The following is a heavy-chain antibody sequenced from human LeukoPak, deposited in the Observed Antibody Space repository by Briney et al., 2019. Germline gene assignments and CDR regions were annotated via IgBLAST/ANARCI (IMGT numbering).Heavy chain of an antibody. V-gene: IGHV4-30-2*01. Sequence: SQTLSLTCAVSGGSISSGDYSCSWIRQPPGKGLEWIGYIYHSGSTYYNPSLKSRVTISVDRSENQFSLKLSSVTAADTAVYYCASGRGVRAATGGSYYYYGMDVWGQGTTVTVSS. J-gene: IGHJ6*02. CDR3: ASGRGVRAATGGSYYYYGMDV. D-gene: IGHD6-13*01. CDR1: GGSISSGDYS. CDR2: IYHSGST.